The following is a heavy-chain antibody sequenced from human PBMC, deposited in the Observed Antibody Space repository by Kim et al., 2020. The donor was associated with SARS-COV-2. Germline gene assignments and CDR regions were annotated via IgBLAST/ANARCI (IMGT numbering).Heavy chain of an antibody. CDR1: GYPFPNYW. V-gene: IGHV5-51*01. J-gene: IGHJ3*02. CDR3: ATQAVPGTGRNAFDI. D-gene: IGHD6-19*01. CDR2: ISPSDSDI. Sequence: GESLKISCKGSGYPFPNYWIAWVRQKPGKGLEWMGIISPSDSDIRYSPSFQGQVTISADKSITTAYLQWSSLKASDTAMYYCATQAVPGTGRNAFDIWGQGTMVTVSS.